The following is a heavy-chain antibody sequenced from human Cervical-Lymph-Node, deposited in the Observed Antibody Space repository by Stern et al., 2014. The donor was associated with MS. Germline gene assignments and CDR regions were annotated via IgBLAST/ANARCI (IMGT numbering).Heavy chain of an antibody. Sequence: VQLVQSGAEVKKPGESLKISCKASGYSFSSFWIGWVRQMPGRGLEWMGIIYPGDSASRYSPSFQVQVTIPADRAISTASLQCSSLKASDTATYYCARHDASGWARAADAFKFWGQGTAVTVSS. V-gene: IGHV5-51*01. D-gene: IGHD6-19*01. CDR2: IYPGDSAS. CDR3: ARHDASGWARAADAFKF. J-gene: IGHJ3*01. CDR1: GYSFSSFW.